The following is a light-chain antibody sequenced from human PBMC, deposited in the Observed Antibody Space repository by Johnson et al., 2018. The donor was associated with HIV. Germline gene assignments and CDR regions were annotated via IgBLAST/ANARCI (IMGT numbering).Light chain of an antibody. J-gene: IGLJ1*01. CDR1: SSNIGNNY. CDR3: GTWDSSLSAGNV. Sequence: QSVLTQPPSVSAAPGQKVTISCSGSSSNIGNNYLSWYQQLPGTAPKLLIYDNNKRPSGIPDRFSGSKSGTSATLGITGLQTGDEADYYCGTWDSSLSAGNVFGTGTKVTVL. V-gene: IGLV1-51*01. CDR2: DNN.